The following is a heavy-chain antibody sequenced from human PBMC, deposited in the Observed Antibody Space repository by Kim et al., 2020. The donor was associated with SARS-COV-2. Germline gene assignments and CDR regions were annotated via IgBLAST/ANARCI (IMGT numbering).Heavy chain of an antibody. J-gene: IGHJ6*02. CDR2: INSDGSST. D-gene: IGHD1-26*01. CDR1: GFTFSSYW. CDR3: ARDWWEIYYYYGMDV. Sequence: GGSLRLSCAASGFTFSSYWMHWVRQAPGKGLVWVSRINSDGSSTSYADSVKGRFTISRDNAKNTLYLQMNSLRAEDTAVYYCARDWWEIYYYYGMDVWGQGTTVTVSS. V-gene: IGHV3-74*01.